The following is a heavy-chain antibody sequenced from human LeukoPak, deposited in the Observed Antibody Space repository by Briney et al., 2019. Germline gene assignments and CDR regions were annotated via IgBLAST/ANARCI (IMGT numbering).Heavy chain of an antibody. D-gene: IGHD2-2*01. CDR2: IIPIFGTA. V-gene: IGHV1-69*05. J-gene: IGHJ6*03. CDR3: ARTTSYCSSTSCPWHYYYYYMDV. Sequence: GASVKVSCKASGGTFSSYAIGWVRQAPGQGLEWMGGIIPIFGTANYAQKFQGRVTITTDESTSTAYMELSSLRSEDTAVYYCARTTSYCSSTSCPWHYYYYYMDVWGKGTTVTVSS. CDR1: GGTFSSYA.